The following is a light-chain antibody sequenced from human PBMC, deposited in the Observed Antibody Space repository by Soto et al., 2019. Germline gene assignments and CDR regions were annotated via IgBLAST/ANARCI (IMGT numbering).Light chain of an antibody. Sequence: EIVLTQSPGTLSLSPGERATLSCRASQSVSSSYLAWYQQKPGQAPRLLIYGASSRATGMPDRFSGSGSGTDFTLTISRLEPEDFAVYYCQQYGSSLWPFGQGTKVEIK. CDR2: GAS. CDR3: QQYGSSLWP. V-gene: IGKV3-20*01. CDR1: QSVSSSY. J-gene: IGKJ1*01.